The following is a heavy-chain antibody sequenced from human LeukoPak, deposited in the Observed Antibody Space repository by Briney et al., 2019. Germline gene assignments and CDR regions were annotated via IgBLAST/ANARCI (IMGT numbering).Heavy chain of an antibody. CDR1: GFTFSNYW. V-gene: IGHV3-7*01. CDR3: ARVGLLWLDTSYYDTSEDF. CDR2: IKQDGGEK. D-gene: IGHD3-22*01. Sequence: GGSLRLSCVASGFTFSNYWMTWVRQAPGKGLEWVANIKQDGGEKYYVDSVRGRFTISRDNTKNSLHLQMNSLKADDTAIYYCARVGLLWLDTSYYDTSEDFWGQGTLVTVSS. J-gene: IGHJ4*02.